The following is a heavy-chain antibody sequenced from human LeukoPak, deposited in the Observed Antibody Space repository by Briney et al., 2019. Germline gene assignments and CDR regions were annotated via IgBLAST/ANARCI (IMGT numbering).Heavy chain of an antibody. J-gene: IGHJ4*02. CDR1: GFTFSSYA. CDR2: ISGSGGSA. Sequence: GGSLRLSCAASGFTFSSYAMSWVRQAPGKGLEWVSAISGSGGSAYYADSVKGRFTISRDNSKNTLYLQMNSLRAEDTAVYYCAKPGYSSGWYEVDYWGQGTQVTVSS. V-gene: IGHV3-23*01. CDR3: AKPGYSSGWYEVDY. D-gene: IGHD6-19*01.